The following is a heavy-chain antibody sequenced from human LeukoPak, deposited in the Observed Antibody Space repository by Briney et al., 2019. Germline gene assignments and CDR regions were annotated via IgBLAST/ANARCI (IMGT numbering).Heavy chain of an antibody. D-gene: IGHD3-9*01. J-gene: IGHJ4*02. Sequence: GESLKISCEGSEYTFSTHWISWVRQLPGRGLEYMGVIYPGDSDTRYSPSFQGQVTISADKSSNTAYLQWSRLKASDTALYFCARHGPPLDGILTVCPHPIGHWGQGTLVTVSS. CDR3: ARHGPPLDGILTVCPHPIGH. CDR1: EYTFSTHW. CDR2: IYPGDSDT. V-gene: IGHV5-51*01.